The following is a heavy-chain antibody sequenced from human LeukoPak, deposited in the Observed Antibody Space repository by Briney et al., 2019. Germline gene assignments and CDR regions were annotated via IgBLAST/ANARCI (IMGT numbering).Heavy chain of an antibody. V-gene: IGHV4-61*01. CDR2: IYYSGST. D-gene: IGHD3-10*01. Sequence: PSETLSLTCTVSGGSVSSGSYYWSWIRQPPGKGLEWIRYIYYSGSTNYNPSLKSRVTISVDTSKNQFSLKLSSVTAADTAVYYCASSGPRSVYYFDYWGQGTLVTVSS. CDR1: GGSVSSGSYY. J-gene: IGHJ4*02. CDR3: ASSGPRSVYYFDY.